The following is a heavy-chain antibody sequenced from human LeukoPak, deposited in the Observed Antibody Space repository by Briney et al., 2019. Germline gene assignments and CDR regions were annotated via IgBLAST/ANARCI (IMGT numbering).Heavy chain of an antibody. D-gene: IGHD6-25*01. CDR2: ISYDGSNK. CDR1: GFTFSSYA. CDR3: AKDSLQRLRVFDY. Sequence: PGGSLRLSCAASGFTFSSYAMHWVRQAPGKGLEWVAVISYDGSNKYYADSVKGRFTISRDNSKNTLYLQMNSLRAEDTAIYYCAKDSLQRLRVFDYWGQGTLVTVSS. V-gene: IGHV3-30*04. J-gene: IGHJ4*02.